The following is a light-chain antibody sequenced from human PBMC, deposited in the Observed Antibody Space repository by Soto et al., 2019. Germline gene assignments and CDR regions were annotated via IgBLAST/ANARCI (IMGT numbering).Light chain of an antibody. V-gene: IGKV3-11*01. CDR1: QSVSSY. J-gene: IGKJ1*01. CDR2: DAS. Sequence: EIVLTQSPATLSLSPGERATLSCRASQSVSSYLAWYQQKPGQAPRLLIYDASSRATGIPARFSGSGSGTEFTLTMSRLEPEDFAVYYCQQRSNWPVTFGQGTRVDIK. CDR3: QQRSNWPVT.